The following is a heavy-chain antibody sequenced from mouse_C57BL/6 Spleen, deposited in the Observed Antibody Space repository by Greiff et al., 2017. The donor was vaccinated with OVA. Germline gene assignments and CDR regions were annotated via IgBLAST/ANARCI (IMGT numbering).Heavy chain of an antibody. CDR3: TRWGIYFDY. V-gene: IGHV1-15*01. CDR1: GYTFTDYE. Sequence: QVQLQQSGAELVRPGASVTLSCKASGYTFTDYEMHWVKQTPVHGLEWIGAIDPETGGTAYNQKFKGKAILTADKSSSTAYMELRSLTSEDSAVYYCTRWGIYFDYWGQGTTLTVSS. J-gene: IGHJ2*01. CDR2: IDPETGGT.